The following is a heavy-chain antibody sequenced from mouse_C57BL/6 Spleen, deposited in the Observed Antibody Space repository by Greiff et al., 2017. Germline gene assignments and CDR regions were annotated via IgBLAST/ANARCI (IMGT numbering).Heavy chain of an antibody. CDR3: TRERLYGNYWYFDV. V-gene: IGHV5-9-1*02. J-gene: IGHJ1*03. CDR2: ISSGGDYI. CDR1: GFTFSSYA. Sequence: EVMLVESGEGLVKPGGSLKLSCAASGFTFSSYAMSWVRQTPEKRLEWVAYISSGGDYIYYADTVKGRFTISRDNARNTLYLQMSSLKSEDTAMYYCTRERLYGNYWYFDVWGTGTTVTVSS. D-gene: IGHD2-1*01.